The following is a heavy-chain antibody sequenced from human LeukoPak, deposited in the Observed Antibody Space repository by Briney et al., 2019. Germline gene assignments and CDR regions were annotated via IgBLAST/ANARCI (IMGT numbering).Heavy chain of an antibody. V-gene: IGHV3-72*01. J-gene: IGHJ4*02. CDR3: ARRRGGNTYGYDY. Sequence: PGGSLGLSCAASGFTFSDHYMDWVRQAPGKGLEWVGRIRNKANSYTTEYAASVKGRFSISRDDSRNTAYLQMNSLKTEDTAVYYCARRRGGNTYGYDYWGQGTLVTVSS. CDR1: GFTFSDHY. D-gene: IGHD5-18*01. CDR2: IRNKANSYTT.